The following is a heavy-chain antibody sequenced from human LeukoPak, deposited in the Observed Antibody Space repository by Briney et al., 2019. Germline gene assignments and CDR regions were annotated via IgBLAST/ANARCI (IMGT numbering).Heavy chain of an antibody. Sequence: PSETLSLTCTVSRVSISGYYWIWIRQPPGRSLEYIGSIFYRESFSYGGTTFYNPSLQSRVTISVDTSKNAFSLRLTSVTASDTAVYYSARQISGNKDYWGQGTLVTVSS. CDR2: IFYRESFSYGGTT. CDR1: RVSISGYY. D-gene: IGHD1/OR15-1a*01. CDR3: ARQISGNKDY. J-gene: IGHJ4*02. V-gene: IGHV4-59*05.